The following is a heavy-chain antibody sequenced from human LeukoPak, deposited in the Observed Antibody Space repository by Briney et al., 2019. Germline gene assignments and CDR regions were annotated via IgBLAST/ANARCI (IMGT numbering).Heavy chain of an antibody. D-gene: IGHD3-22*01. Sequence: GGSLRLSCADSGFSFSSYWMSWFRQAPGKGLEWVANIKQDGSEKYHVDSVKGRFTVSRDNAKNLLYLQMNSLRAEDTAVYYCTTNREKGYYDSSGYHFPNYFDYWGQGTLVTVSS. CDR1: GFSFSSYW. CDR2: IKQDGSEK. CDR3: TTNREKGYYDSSGYHFPNYFDY. J-gene: IGHJ4*02. V-gene: IGHV3-7*03.